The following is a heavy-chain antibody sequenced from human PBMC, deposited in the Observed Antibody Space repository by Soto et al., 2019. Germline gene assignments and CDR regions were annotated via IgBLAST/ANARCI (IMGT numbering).Heavy chain of an antibody. D-gene: IGHD5-12*01. J-gene: IGHJ4*02. Sequence: GGSLRLSCAASGFTFSSYAMSWVRQAPGKGLEWVSAISGSGGSTYYPDSVKGRFTISRDNAKNTLYLQMNSLRAGDTAAYYCARGGVLSGYDSLDYWGQGTLVTVSS. CDR3: ARGGVLSGYDSLDY. CDR2: ISGSGGST. CDR1: GFTFSSYA. V-gene: IGHV3-23*01.